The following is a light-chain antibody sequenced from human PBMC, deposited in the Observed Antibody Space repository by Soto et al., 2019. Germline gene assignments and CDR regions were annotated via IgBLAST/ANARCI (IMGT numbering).Light chain of an antibody. V-gene: IGKV1-39*01. J-gene: IGKJ4*01. CDR2: GAS. Sequence: DVRMTQSPSSLSASVGDTITITCRASRTINTYLNWFQQKPGEPPRLLIYGASTLHDGVPSRFSGSGSGADFTLTISGLQPEDFAVYYCQQRSNWPLTFGGGTKVEIK. CDR1: RTINTY. CDR3: QQRSNWPLT.